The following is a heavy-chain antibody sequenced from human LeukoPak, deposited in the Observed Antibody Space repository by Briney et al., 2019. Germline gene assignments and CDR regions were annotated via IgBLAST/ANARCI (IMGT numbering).Heavy chain of an antibody. CDR1: GFIFSNYA. J-gene: IGHJ4*02. V-gene: IGHV3-23*01. CDR3: ARDTARRLDY. D-gene: IGHD4-17*01. Sequence: GGSLRLSCAAAGFIFSNYAMTWVRQAPGKGLEWVSGISGSGGSTYYADSVKGRFTISRDNSKNTLFLQMNSLRAEDTAVYYCARDTARRLDYWGQGTLATVSS. CDR2: ISGSGGST.